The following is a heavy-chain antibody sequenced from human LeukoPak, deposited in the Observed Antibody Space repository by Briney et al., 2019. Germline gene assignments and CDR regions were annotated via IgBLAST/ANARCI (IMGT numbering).Heavy chain of an antibody. V-gene: IGHV3-20*04. D-gene: IGHD2-21*01. Sequence: GGSLRLXCAASGFTFDDYGMSWVRQAPGKGLESVSGINWNGGSTGYADSVKGRFTISRDNAKNSLYLQMNSLRAEDTALYYCARDAYCGGDCYYVPDYWGQGTLVTVSS. J-gene: IGHJ4*02. CDR3: ARDAYCGGDCYYVPDY. CDR2: INWNGGST. CDR1: GFTFDDYG.